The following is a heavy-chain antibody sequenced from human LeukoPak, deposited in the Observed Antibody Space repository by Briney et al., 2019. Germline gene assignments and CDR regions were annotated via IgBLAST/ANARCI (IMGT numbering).Heavy chain of an antibody. CDR3: ARDLIYCSGGSCPIGDAFDI. J-gene: IGHJ3*02. CDR1: GFTFSSYR. D-gene: IGHD2-15*01. Sequence: VGSLRLSCAASGFTFSSYRMNWVRQAPGKELEWVSSISSSSSYIYYADSVKGRFTISRDNANNSLYLQMNSLRAEDTAVYYCARDLIYCSGGSCPIGDAFDIWGQGTMVTVSS. CDR2: ISSSSSYI. V-gene: IGHV3-21*01.